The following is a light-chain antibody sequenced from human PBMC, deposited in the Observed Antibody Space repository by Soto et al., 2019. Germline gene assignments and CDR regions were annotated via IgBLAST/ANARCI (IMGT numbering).Light chain of an antibody. CDR1: SSDVGGYKY. CDR2: EVS. CDR3: SSYTSSSTLV. J-gene: IGLJ3*02. V-gene: IGLV2-14*01. Sequence: QSALTQPASVSGSPGQSITISCTGTSSDVGGYKYVAWYQQHPGKAPKLMIYEVSNRPSGVSNRFSGSKSGNTASLTISGPQAEDEAEYYCSSYTSSSTLVFGGGTKLTVL.